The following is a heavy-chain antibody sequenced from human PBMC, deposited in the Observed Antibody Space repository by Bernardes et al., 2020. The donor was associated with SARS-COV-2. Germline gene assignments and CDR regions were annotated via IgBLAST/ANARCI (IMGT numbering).Heavy chain of an antibody. V-gene: IGHV4-4*07. CDR1: GGSIRSSY. D-gene: IGHD2-21*01. Sequence: SETLSLTCTVSGGSIRSSYWSWIRQPAGQGLEWIGRIYTSGSTNYNPSLKSRVTMSVDTSKNQFSLKLSSVTAADTAVYYCAREGQGRLLFELAFDIWGQGTMVTGSS. CDR3: AREGQGRLLFELAFDI. CDR2: IYTSGST. J-gene: IGHJ3*02.